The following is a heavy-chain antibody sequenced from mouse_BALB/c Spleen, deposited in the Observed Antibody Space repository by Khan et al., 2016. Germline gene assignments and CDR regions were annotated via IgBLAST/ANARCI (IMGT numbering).Heavy chain of an antibody. CDR1: GYSITSDYA. CDR2: IIYSGST. Sequence: EVQLQESGPGLMKPSQSLSLTCTVTGYSITSDYAWNWIRQFPGNKLEWMGYIIYSGSTTYPPSLKSRISITRDTSKNQFFLQLNSVTIEDTATYYCASDGPNYAMDYWGQGTSVPVSS. J-gene: IGHJ4*01. V-gene: IGHV3-2*02. CDR3: ASDGPNYAMDY. D-gene: IGHD2-3*01.